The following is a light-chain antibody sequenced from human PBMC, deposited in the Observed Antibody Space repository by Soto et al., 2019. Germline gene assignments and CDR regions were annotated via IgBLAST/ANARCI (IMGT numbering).Light chain of an antibody. CDR2: DAS. Sequence: EIEWTQSPATLSLSPGERAELPCRASQSVSSYLAWYQKKTGQDPRIFIYDASNRATGIPARFSGSESGTDFNLPISRLETEESAVYECQQRSNWTHTVGGLTKGEIK. CDR3: QQRSNWTHT. J-gene: IGKJ4*01. CDR1: QSVSSY. V-gene: IGKV3-11*01.